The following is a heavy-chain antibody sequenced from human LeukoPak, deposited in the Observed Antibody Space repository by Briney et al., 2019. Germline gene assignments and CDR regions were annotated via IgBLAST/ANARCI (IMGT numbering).Heavy chain of an antibody. CDR1: GYTFTSYG. CDR2: ISAYNGNT. D-gene: IGHD3-10*01. Sequence: GASVKVSCKASGYTFTSYGISWVRQAPGQGLEWMGWISAYNGNTNYAQKLQGRVTMTTDTSTSTAYMELRSLRSDDTAVYYCARTGSMVRGVIIMDYYYYMDVWGKGTTVTISS. CDR3: ARTGSMVRGVIIMDYYYYMDV. V-gene: IGHV1-18*01. J-gene: IGHJ6*03.